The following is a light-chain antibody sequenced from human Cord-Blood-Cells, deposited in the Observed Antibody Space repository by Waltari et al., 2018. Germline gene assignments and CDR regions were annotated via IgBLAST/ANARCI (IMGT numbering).Light chain of an antibody. CDR2: WAS. CDR1: QRVLYSSNNKNY. Sequence: DIVMTQSPDSLAVSLGERATIDCKSSQRVLYSSNNKNYLAWYQQKPGQPPKLLIYWASTRESGVPDRFSGSGYGTDFTLTISSLQAEDVAVYYCQQYYSTPSYTFGQGTKLEIK. V-gene: IGKV4-1*01. CDR3: QQYYSTPSYT. J-gene: IGKJ2*01.